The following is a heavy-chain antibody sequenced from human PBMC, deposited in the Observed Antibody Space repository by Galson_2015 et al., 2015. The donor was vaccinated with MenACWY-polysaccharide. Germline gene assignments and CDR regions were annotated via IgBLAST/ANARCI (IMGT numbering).Heavy chain of an antibody. CDR1: GFNFGSYS. V-gene: IGHV3-48*02. J-gene: IGHJ4*02. CDR2: ISSGGTI. D-gene: IGHD1-26*01. CDR3: AGVLKGWVGADPDY. Sequence: AMRICCEAAGFNFGSYSMKWVRQAPGNGLEWVAYISSGGTIYKAASVMDRCTITSAEAKNSMYLQMNSLSDDDQAVYYCAGVLKGWVGADPDYWGQGTLVTVSS.